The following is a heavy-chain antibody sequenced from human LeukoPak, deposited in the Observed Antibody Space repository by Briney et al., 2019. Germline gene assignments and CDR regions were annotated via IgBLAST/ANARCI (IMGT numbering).Heavy chain of an antibody. CDR3: AKDRRPTYYSDSSGYYFRDAFNM. J-gene: IGHJ3*02. V-gene: IGHV3-23*01. Sequence: PGGSLRLSCAASEFTFSSFAMSWVRQPPGKGLEWVSGLSGSGGSTYYADSVKGRFTISRDNSKNTLYLQMNSLRDEDTAVYFCAKDRRPTYYSDSSGYYFRDAFNMWGQGTMVTVSS. CDR2: LSGSGGST. D-gene: IGHD3-22*01. CDR1: EFTFSSFA.